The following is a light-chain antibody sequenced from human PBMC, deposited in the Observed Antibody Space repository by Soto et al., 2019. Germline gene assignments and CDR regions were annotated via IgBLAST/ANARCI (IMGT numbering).Light chain of an antibody. CDR3: QQSYDTLWT. J-gene: IGKJ1*01. Sequence: DIQMTPSPSTLSGSVVDRVTITCRASQTISSWLAWYQQKPGKAPKLLIYAASNLRGGVPSRFSGGGSGTDFTPTISSLQPEDFATYYCQQSYDTLWTFGQGTKVDIK. CDR1: QTISSW. CDR2: AAS. V-gene: IGKV1-39*01.